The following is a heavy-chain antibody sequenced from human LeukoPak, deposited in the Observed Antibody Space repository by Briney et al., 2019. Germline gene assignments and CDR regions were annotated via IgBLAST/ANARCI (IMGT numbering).Heavy chain of an antibody. D-gene: IGHD3-22*01. V-gene: IGHV5-51*01. CDR2: IYPGDSDT. J-gene: IGHJ5*02. CDR3: ARQDLDNYDSSGYYPNWFDP. CDR1: GYSFTSYW. Sequence: GESLQISFKGSGYSFTSYWIGWVRQMPGKGREWMGIIYPGDSDTRYSPSFQGQVTISADKSISTAYLQWSSLKASDTAMYYCARQDLDNYDSSGYYPNWFDPWGQGTLVTVSS.